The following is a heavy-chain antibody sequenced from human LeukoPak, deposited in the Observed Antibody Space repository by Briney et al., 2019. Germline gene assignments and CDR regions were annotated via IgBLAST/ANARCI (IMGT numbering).Heavy chain of an antibody. CDR3: ARDQKSWSNSDY. D-gene: IGHD1-26*01. J-gene: IGHJ4*02. V-gene: IGHV3-7*01. CDR2: IKQDGSEK. Sequence: GGPLGPPCQASGLTFIGFGLSWVPRPQGKGLGGVANIKQDGSEKYYVDSVKGRFTISRDNAKNSLYLQMNSLRAEDTAVYYCARDQKSWSNSDYWGQGTLVTVSS. CDR1: GLTFIGFG.